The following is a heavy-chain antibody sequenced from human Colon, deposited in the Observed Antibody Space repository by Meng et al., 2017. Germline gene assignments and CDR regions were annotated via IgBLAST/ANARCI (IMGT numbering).Heavy chain of an antibody. V-gene: IGHV1-2*02. J-gene: IGHJ4*02. CDR1: GYSFSDCY. Sequence: GAVVQSGAEGKGPGASVKVSCKASGYSFSDCYIHWVRQAPGQGLEWMGWIVPNSGDTNYAQKFQGRVTMTRDTSISTTYMELIRLTSDDTAAYYCARSTPSLDYWGQGTLVTVSS. CDR3: ARSTPSLDY. D-gene: IGHD2-15*01. CDR2: IVPNSGDT.